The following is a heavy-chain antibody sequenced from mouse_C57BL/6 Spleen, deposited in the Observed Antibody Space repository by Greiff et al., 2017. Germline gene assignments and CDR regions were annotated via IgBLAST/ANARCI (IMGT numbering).Heavy chain of an antibody. J-gene: IGHJ2*01. Sequence: VQLQQSGAELVRPGASVKLSCTASGFNIKDYYMHWVKQRPEQGLEWIGRIDPEDGDTEYAPKFQGKATMTADTSANTAYLQLSSLTSEDTAVYYCTTDYGSSLYYFDYWGQGTTLTVSS. CDR3: TTDYGSSLYYFDY. CDR1: GFNIKDYY. V-gene: IGHV14-1*01. CDR2: IDPEDGDT. D-gene: IGHD1-1*01.